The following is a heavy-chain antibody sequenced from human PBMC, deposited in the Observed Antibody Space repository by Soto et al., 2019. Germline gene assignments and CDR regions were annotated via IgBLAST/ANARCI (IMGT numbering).Heavy chain of an antibody. CDR2: INPDATTI. V-gene: IGHV3-74*01. CDR3: AKGSGNSCYSAPDC. Sequence: PGGSLRLSCATSGFTFSNYWIHWVRQAPGEGLVWVSRINPDATTINYADSVKGRFTVSRDNAKNTLYLQMSSLRADDTAVYYCAKGSGNSCYSAPDCWGRGTLVTVSS. D-gene: IGHD2-2*01. J-gene: IGHJ4*02. CDR1: GFTFSNYW.